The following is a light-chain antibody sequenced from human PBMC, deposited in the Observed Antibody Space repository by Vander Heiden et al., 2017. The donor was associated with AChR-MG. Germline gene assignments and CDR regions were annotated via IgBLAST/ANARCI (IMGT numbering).Light chain of an antibody. CDR1: QAIGSY. CDR3: QHSYSSPPT. V-gene: IGKV1-39*01. Sequence: DIQMTQSPLSLSASVGDRVTIVCRASQAIGSYLNWYQRQPGQAPKLLVYAAASLHSGAPSRFSGSGTGTEFTLTISSLQPEDFATYYCQHSYSSPPTFGQGTRVEMK. CDR2: AAA. J-gene: IGKJ4*01.